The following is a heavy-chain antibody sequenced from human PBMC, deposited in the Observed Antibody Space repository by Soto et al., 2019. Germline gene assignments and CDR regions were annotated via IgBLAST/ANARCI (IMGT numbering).Heavy chain of an antibody. CDR3: TRDPATYSSGYDY. D-gene: IGHD6-19*01. J-gene: IGHJ4*02. CDR2: INAGNGNT. Sequence: ASVKVSCKASGYTFTSYAMRWVRQAPGQRLEWMGWINAGNGNTKYSQKFQGRVTITRDTSATTAYVELSSLTSEDTALYYCTRDPATYSSGYDYWGQGTPVTVSS. CDR1: GYTFTSYA. V-gene: IGHV1-3*01.